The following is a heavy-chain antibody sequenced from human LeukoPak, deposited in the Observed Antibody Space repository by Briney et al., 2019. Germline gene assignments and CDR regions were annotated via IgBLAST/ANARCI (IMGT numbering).Heavy chain of an antibody. CDR3: VRLRRNNDRSGYYYYYDY. CDR1: GYTFSDFS. J-gene: IGHJ4*02. CDR2: ISVRSNYR. V-gene: IGHV3-21*01. Sequence: GGSLRLSCAASGYTFSDFSFNWVRQAPGKGLEWVSSISVRSNYRYYADSVRGRFTISRDDARDSLFLQMNSLRAEDTAVYFCVRLRRNNDRSGYYYYYDYWGQGTLVTVSS. D-gene: IGHD3-22*01.